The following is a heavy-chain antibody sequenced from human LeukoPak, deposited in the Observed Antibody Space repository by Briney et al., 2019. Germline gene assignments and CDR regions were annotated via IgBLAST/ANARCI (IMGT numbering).Heavy chain of an antibody. CDR3: ARKREGPATGIDY. Sequence: PSETLSLTCTVSDVSIISTNSYWGWIRQSPRTGLEWIGNIYSSGRTYYNPSLKSRVTISIDMSENQFSLKLTSVTAADTAVHYCARKREGPATGIDYWGQGTLVTVSS. J-gene: IGHJ4*02. V-gene: IGHV4-39*07. CDR2: IYSSGRT. D-gene: IGHD2-15*01. CDR1: DVSIISTNSY.